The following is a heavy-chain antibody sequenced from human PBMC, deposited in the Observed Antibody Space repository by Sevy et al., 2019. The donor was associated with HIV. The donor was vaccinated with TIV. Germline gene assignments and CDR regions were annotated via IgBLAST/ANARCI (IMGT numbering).Heavy chain of an antibody. J-gene: IGHJ5*02. CDR1: GGSFSGYY. Sequence: SETLSLTCAVYGGSFSGYYWNWIRQSPGKGLEWIGEINHSGRTHYNPSLKSRVTISVDTSKNQFSLRLNSVTAADTAVYYCARAPPVVVVPGAPSWFDPWGQGTLVTVSS. V-gene: IGHV4-34*01. CDR2: INHSGRT. D-gene: IGHD2-2*01. CDR3: ARAPPVVVVPGAPSWFDP.